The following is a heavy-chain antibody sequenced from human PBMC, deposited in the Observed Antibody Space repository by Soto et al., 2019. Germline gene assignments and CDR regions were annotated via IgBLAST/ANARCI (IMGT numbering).Heavy chain of an antibody. Sequence: SETLSLTCTVSGGSISSGGYYWSWIRQHPGKGLEWIGYIYYSGSTYYNPSLKSRVTISVDTSKNQFSLKLSSVTAADTAVYYCARTYYDILTGRAIFDYWGQGTLVTVSS. J-gene: IGHJ4*02. CDR2: IYYSGST. V-gene: IGHV4-31*03. CDR3: ARTYYDILTGRAIFDY. CDR1: GGSISSGGYY. D-gene: IGHD3-9*01.